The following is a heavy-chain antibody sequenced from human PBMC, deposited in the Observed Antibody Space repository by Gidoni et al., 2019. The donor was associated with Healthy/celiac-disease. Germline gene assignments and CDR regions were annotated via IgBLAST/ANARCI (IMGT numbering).Heavy chain of an antibody. CDR3: ARGLYYDFWSGYPPRYDY. V-gene: IGHV4-59*01. CDR2: IYYSGSN. J-gene: IGHJ4*02. CDR1: GGSISSYY. D-gene: IGHD3-3*01. Sequence: QVQLQESGPGLVKPSETLSLTCTVSGGSISSYYWSWIRPPPGKGLGWIGYIYYSGSNNYNPSLKSRVTISVDTSKNQFSLKLSSVTAADTAVYYCARGLYYDFWSGYPPRYDYWGQGILVTVSS.